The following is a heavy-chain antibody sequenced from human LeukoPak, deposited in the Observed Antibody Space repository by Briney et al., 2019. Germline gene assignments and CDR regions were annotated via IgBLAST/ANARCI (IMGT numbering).Heavy chain of an antibody. Sequence: PSETLSLTCTVSGGSISSSSYYWGWIRQPPGKGLEWIGNIYYSGSTYYNPSLKSRVTISVDTSKSHFSLRLSSVTAADTAVYYCAREMGGSSTPRYFDYWGQGTLVTVSS. J-gene: IGHJ4*02. CDR1: GGSISSSSYY. CDR2: IYYSGST. D-gene: IGHD6-13*01. CDR3: AREMGGSSTPRYFDY. V-gene: IGHV4-39*07.